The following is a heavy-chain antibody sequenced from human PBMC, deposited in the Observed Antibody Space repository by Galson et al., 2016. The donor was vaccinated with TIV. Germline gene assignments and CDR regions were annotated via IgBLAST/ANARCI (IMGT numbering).Heavy chain of an antibody. D-gene: IGHD3-16*01. CDR2: LNPDSGAT. CDR1: GYTFTGFY. Sequence: SVKVSCKASGYTFTGFYIHWIRQAPGQGLEWMGWLNPDSGATDYAQNFQGRVTMTRDTSISTAYMELSRLMSVDTAVYYCARHNWGNWLDPWGQGTLVTVSS. J-gene: IGHJ5*02. CDR3: ARHNWGNWLDP. V-gene: IGHV1-2*02.